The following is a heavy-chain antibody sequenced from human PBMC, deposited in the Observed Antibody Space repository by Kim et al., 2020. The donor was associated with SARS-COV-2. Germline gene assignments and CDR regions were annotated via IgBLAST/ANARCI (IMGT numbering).Heavy chain of an antibody. Sequence: GGSLRLSCAASGFTFGDFAMHWVRQAPGKGLEWVACIGNSVDTYIHYADSVKGRFTISRDNARNSLSLQMNSLRAEDTAIYYCARAVPGFDYWGQGTLVTVSS. J-gene: IGHJ4*02. CDR3: ARAVPGFDY. V-gene: IGHV3-21*01. CDR1: GFTFGDFA. CDR2: IGNSVDTYI.